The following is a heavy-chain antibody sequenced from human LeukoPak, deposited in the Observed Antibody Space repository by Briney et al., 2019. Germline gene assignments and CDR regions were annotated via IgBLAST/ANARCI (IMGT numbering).Heavy chain of an antibody. D-gene: IGHD6-19*01. J-gene: IGHJ5*02. CDR3: ARDSGSGGP. CDR1: GFTFDNFA. V-gene: IGHV3-7*01. Sequence: GGSLRLSCAASGFTFDNFALHWVCQAPGKGLEWVAHIKPDGSEKNYVDSLKGRFTLFRDDAKNSVYLQMNSLRVEDTAVYYCARDSGSGGPWGQGTPVTVSS. CDR2: IKPDGSEK.